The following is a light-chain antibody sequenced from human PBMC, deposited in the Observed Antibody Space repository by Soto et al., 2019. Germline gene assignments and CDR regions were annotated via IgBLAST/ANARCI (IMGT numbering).Light chain of an antibody. Sequence: IQMTQSPSSLSASVGDIVTITCLASQGIGNDLNWYQQKPGKAPKRLIFTTSNLQNGVPSRFSGSGSETDFTLTISSLQPDDFATYYCQQYNSYSPTFGQGSKVDIK. J-gene: IGKJ1*01. CDR1: QGIGND. CDR2: TTS. CDR3: QQYNSYSPT. V-gene: IGKV1-17*01.